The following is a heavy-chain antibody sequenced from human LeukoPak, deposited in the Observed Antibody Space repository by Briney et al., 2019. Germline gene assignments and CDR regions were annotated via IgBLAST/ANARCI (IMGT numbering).Heavy chain of an antibody. CDR1: GFTFSSYA. Sequence: GGSLRLSCAASGFTFSSYAMHWVRQAPGKGLEWVAVISYDGSNKYYADSVKGRFTISRDNSKNTLYLQMNSLRAEDTAVYYRARDRPYYASGKARSNYYYGMDVWGQGTTVTVSS. D-gene: IGHD3-10*01. CDR3: ARDRPYYASGKARSNYYYGMDV. J-gene: IGHJ6*02. CDR2: ISYDGSNK. V-gene: IGHV3-30-3*01.